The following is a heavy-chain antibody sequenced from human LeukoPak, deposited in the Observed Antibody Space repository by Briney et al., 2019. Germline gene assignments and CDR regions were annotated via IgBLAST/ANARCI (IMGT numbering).Heavy chain of an antibody. Sequence: GGSLRLSCAASGFTFDDYAMHWVRQAPGKGLEWVSGISWNSGSIGYADSVKGRFTISRDNAKNSLYLQMNSLGAEDTALYYCAKDSSKWVVVPYYFDYWGQGTLVTVSS. CDR1: GFTFDDYA. CDR3: AKDSSKWVVVPYYFDY. J-gene: IGHJ4*02. V-gene: IGHV3-9*01. CDR2: ISWNSGSI. D-gene: IGHD2-2*01.